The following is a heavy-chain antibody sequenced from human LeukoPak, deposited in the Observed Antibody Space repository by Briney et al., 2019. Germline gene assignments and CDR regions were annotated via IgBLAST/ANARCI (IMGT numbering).Heavy chain of an antibody. V-gene: IGHV4-59*01. Sequence: SGTLSLTCTVSGGSISSYYWSWIRQPPGKGLEWIGYIYYSGSTNYNPSLKSRVTISVDTSKNQFSLKLSSVTAADTAVYYCARGYRSGYYPGWGQGTLVTVSS. D-gene: IGHD3-22*01. J-gene: IGHJ4*02. CDR1: GGSISSYY. CDR3: ARGYRSGYYPG. CDR2: IYYSGST.